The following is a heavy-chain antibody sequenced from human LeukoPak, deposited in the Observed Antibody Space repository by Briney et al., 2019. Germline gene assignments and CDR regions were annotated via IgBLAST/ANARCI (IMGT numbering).Heavy chain of an antibody. CDR2: ISSSGSTI. D-gene: IGHD3-10*02. Sequence: PGGPLRLSCAASGFTFSSYERNWVRQAPGKGLEWVSYISSSGSTIYYADSVKGRFTISRDNAKNSLYLQMNSLRAEDTAVYYCAELGITMIGGVWGKGTTLTTSS. CDR1: GFTFSSYE. V-gene: IGHV3-48*03. CDR3: AELGITMIGGV. J-gene: IGHJ6*04.